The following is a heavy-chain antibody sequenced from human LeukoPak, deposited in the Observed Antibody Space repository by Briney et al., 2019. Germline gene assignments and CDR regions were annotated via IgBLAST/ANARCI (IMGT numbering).Heavy chain of an antibody. V-gene: IGHV3-21*01. Sequence: GGSLRLSCAASGFTFSSYSMNWVRQAPGKGLEWVSSISSSSSYIYYADSVKGRFTISRDNAKNSLYLQMNSLRAEDTAVYYCARGEGYIAAAGIYYFDYWGQGTLVTVSS. D-gene: IGHD6-13*01. CDR2: ISSSSSYI. CDR3: ARGEGYIAAAGIYYFDY. CDR1: GFTFSSYS. J-gene: IGHJ4*02.